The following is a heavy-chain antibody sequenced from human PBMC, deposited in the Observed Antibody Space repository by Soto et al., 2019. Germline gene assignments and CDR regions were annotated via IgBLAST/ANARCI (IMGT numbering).Heavy chain of an antibody. CDR1: GGSFSGYY. D-gene: IGHD5-18*01. CDR2: INHSGST. CDR3: ARSRLQEHESIQLRLLEYYYGLDV. V-gene: IGHV4-34*01. J-gene: IGHJ6*02. Sequence: SETLSLTCAVYGGSFSGYYWSWIRQPPGKGLEWIGEINHSGSTNYNPSLKSRVTISVDTSKNQFSLKLSSVTAADTAVYYCARSRLQEHESIQLRLLEYYYGLDVWGQGTTVTVSS.